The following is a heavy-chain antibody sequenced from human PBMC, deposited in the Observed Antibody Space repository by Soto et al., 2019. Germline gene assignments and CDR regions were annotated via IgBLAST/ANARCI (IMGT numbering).Heavy chain of an antibody. CDR1: GYTFTSYG. CDR3: AAEQQLVTGHYYHGMDV. Sequence: ASVKVSCKASGYTFTSYGISWVRQAPGQGLEWMGWISAYNGNTNYAQKLQGRVTMTTDTSTSTAYMELRSLRSDDTAVYYCAAEQQLVTGHYYHGMDVWGQGTTVTVSS. D-gene: IGHD6-13*01. J-gene: IGHJ6*02. CDR2: ISAYNGNT. V-gene: IGHV1-18*04.